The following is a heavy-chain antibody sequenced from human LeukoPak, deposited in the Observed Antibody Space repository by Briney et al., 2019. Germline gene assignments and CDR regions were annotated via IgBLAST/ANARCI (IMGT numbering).Heavy chain of an antibody. CDR1: GFTFSDYS. V-gene: IGHV3-48*02. Sequence: GESLRLSCAASGFTFSDYSMNWVRQAPGKGLEWVSYIDGSGDTIYYADSVKGRFTISRDNAKNSLDLQMNSLRDEDTAVYYCSRRFDCWGQGTLVTVSS. J-gene: IGHJ4*02. CDR2: IDGSGDTI. CDR3: SRRFDC.